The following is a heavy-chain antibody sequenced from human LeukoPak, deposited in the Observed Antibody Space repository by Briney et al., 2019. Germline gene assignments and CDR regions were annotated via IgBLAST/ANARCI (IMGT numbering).Heavy chain of an antibody. CDR1: GFTFSSYA. Sequence: PGGSLRLSCAASGFTFSSYAMSWVRQAPGKGLEWVSDIRVSGVNTYYADSVKGRFTISRDNSKNTLYLQMDSLRAEDTAIYYCAGEETDNSPYFEYWGQGALVTVSS. D-gene: IGHD2/OR15-2a*01. J-gene: IGHJ4*02. CDR2: IRVSGVNT. CDR3: AGEETDNSPYFEY. V-gene: IGHV3-23*01.